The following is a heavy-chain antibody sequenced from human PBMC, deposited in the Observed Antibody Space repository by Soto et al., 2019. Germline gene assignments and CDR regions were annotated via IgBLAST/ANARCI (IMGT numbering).Heavy chain of an antibody. V-gene: IGHV4-59*01. Sequence: SETLSLTCTVSGGPISSNYWTWIRQPPGKGLEWIGYVYNSGSTNYNPSLKSRVTISEDTSKSQFSLKVNSMTAADTAVYYCARYRREAVAGYTLDNWGQGILVTVSS. CDR3: ARYRREAVAGYTLDN. CDR2: VYNSGST. D-gene: IGHD6-13*01. CDR1: GGPISSNY. J-gene: IGHJ4*02.